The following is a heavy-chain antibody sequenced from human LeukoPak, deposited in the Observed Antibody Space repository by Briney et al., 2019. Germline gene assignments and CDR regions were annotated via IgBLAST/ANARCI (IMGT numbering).Heavy chain of an antibody. CDR3: TRAAYCSGGSCSDWFDP. D-gene: IGHD2-15*01. J-gene: IGHJ5*02. CDR2: INPNSGGT. CDR1: GYTFTGYY. V-gene: IGHV1-2*02. Sequence: ASVKVSCKSSGYTFTGYYMHWVRQAPGQGLEWMGWINPNSGGTNYAQKFQGRVTMTRDTSISTAYMELSRLTSDDTAVYYCTRAAYCSGGSCSDWFDPWGQGTLVTVSS.